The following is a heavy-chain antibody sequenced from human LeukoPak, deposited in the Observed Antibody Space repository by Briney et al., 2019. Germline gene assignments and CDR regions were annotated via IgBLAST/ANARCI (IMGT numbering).Heavy chain of an antibody. CDR3: ARVRDYYDSSGGYFDY. J-gene: IGHJ4*02. CDR2: INHSGST. D-gene: IGHD3-22*01. CDR1: GGSFSGYY. Sequence: SETLSLTCAVYGGSFSGYYWSWIRQPPGKGLEWIGEINHSGSTNYNPSLKSRVTISVDTSKNQFSLKLSSVTAADTAVYYCARVRDYYDSSGGYFDYWGQGTLVTVSS. V-gene: IGHV4-34*01.